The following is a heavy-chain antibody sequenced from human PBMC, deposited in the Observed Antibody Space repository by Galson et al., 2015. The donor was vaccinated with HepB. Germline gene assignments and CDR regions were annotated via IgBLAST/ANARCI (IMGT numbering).Heavy chain of an antibody. Sequence: SLRLSCAASGFTVSSNYMSWVRQAPGKGLGWVSVIYSGGSTYYADSVKGRFTISRHNSKNTLYLQMNSLRAEDTAVYYCARVEEVVQLGYYYYGMDVWGQGTTVTVSS. J-gene: IGHJ6*02. D-gene: IGHD1-1*01. CDR2: IYSGGST. CDR1: GFTVSSNY. V-gene: IGHV3-53*04. CDR3: ARVEEVVQLGYYYYGMDV.